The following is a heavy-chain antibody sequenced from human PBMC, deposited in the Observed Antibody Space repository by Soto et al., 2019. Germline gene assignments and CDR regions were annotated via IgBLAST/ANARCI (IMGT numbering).Heavy chain of an antibody. D-gene: IGHD5-12*01. CDR1: GFTFSSYA. V-gene: IGHV3-30-3*01. CDR3: AASGSDYYYYGTDV. CDR2: ISYDGSNK. Sequence: QAQLVESGGGVVQPGRSLSLSCAASGFTFSSYAMHWVRQAPGKGLEWVAVISYDGSNKYYADSVKGRFTISRDNSKNTLYLQTNSLRAEDTAVYYCAASGSDYYYYGTDVWCQGTTVTVSS. J-gene: IGHJ6*02.